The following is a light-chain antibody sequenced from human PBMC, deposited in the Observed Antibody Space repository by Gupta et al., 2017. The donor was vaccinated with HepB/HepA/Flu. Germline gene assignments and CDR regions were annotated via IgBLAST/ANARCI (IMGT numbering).Light chain of an antibody. Sequence: DIQVTQSPSTLSTSVGDRVTITCRASQTIRSWLAWYQQKPGKAPKLLLYKASSLESGVPSRFSGSGSGTEFTLTISSLQPDDFATYYCQQYNSFPWTFGQGTKVEIK. V-gene: IGKV1-5*03. CDR1: QTIRSW. J-gene: IGKJ1*01. CDR2: KAS. CDR3: QQYNSFPWT.